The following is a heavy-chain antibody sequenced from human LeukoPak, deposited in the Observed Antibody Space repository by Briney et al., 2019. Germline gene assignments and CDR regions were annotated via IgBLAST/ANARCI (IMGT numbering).Heavy chain of an antibody. CDR2: IWYDGSNK. Sequence: PGGSLRLSCAASGFTFSSYGMHWVRQAPGKGLEWVAVIWYDGSNKYYADSVKGRFTISSDNSKNTLYLQMNSLRAEDTAVYYCARDSSSWRSNWFDPWGQGTLVTVSS. V-gene: IGHV3-33*01. J-gene: IGHJ5*02. CDR1: GFTFSSYG. CDR3: ARDSSSWRSNWFDP. D-gene: IGHD6-13*01.